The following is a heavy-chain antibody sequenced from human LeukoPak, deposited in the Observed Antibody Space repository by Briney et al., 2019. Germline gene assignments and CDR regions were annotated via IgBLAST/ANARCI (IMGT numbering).Heavy chain of an antibody. J-gene: IGHJ4*02. CDR3: ATYRQVLLPFES. CDR1: GFSFSSYA. Sequence: GGSLRLSCATSGFSFSSYAMSWVRQAPGKGLEWVSAMSSSDDGRYYADSVRGRFTISRDNSKSTLFLQMNSLRAEDSAIYYCATYRQVLLPFESWGQGTLVTVSS. CDR2: MSSSDDGR. D-gene: IGHD5-18*01. V-gene: IGHV3-23*01.